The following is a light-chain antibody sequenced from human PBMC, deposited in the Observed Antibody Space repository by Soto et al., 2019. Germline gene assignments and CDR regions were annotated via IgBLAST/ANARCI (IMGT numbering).Light chain of an antibody. Sequence: EIVMTQSPVTLSVSPGDRATLSCRASQSVNSNLAWYQQKPGQPPKLLIYVASTRATGIPARFSGSGSGTEFTLTISSLQSEDFAVYYCQQYNVWPLTFGGGTKVDFK. CDR2: VAS. J-gene: IGKJ4*01. CDR3: QQYNVWPLT. V-gene: IGKV3-15*01. CDR1: QSVNSN.